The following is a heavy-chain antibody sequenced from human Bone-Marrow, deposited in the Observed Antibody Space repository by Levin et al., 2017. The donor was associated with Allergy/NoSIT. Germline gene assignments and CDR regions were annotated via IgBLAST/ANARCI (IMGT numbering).Heavy chain of an antibody. CDR2: IYYSGST. Sequence: SETLSLTCTVSGGSISSGDYYWSWIRQPPGKGLEWIGYIYYSGSTYYNPSLKSRVTISVDTSKNQFSLKLSSVTAADTAVYYCAREPGAHWFDPWGQGTLVTVSS. J-gene: IGHJ5*02. CDR3: AREPGAHWFDP. D-gene: IGHD3-10*01. V-gene: IGHV4-30-4*01. CDR1: GGSISSGDYY.